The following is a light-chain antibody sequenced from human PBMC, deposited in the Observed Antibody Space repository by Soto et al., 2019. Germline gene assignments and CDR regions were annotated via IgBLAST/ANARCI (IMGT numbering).Light chain of an antibody. J-gene: IGKJ4*01. CDR1: QSVNNNY. CDR3: QQYGSTPLT. Sequence: EIVLTQSPGTLSLSPGERATLSCRASQSVNNNYLAWYQQKPGQAPRLLIYVASSRATGIPDRFSGSGSGTDFTLTISRLEPEDFAVYYCQQYGSTPLTFGGGTKVEIK. CDR2: VAS. V-gene: IGKV3-20*01.